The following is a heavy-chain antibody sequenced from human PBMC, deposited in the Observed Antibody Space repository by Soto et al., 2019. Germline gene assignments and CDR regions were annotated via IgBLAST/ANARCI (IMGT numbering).Heavy chain of an antibody. V-gene: IGHV4-39*01. J-gene: IGHJ4*02. CDR1: GGSISSSSYY. CDR3: ASPDPTGFDY. Sequence: QLQLQESGPGLVKPSETLSLTCTVSGGSISSSSYYWVWIRQPPGKGLEWIGSIHYSGSTSCNPSLKSRVTLSGDTSKNQFSLKLSSATAADTAVYYCASPDPTGFDYWGQGTLVTVSS. CDR2: IHYSGST.